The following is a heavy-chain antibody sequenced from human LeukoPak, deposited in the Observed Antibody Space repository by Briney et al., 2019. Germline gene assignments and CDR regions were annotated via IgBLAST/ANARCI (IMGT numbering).Heavy chain of an antibody. D-gene: IGHD2-15*01. CDR1: GFTFSSYS. V-gene: IGHV3-21*01. CDR3: ARISKGSTHDYLDY. CDR2: IPTSSTYI. J-gene: IGHJ4*02. Sequence: GGSLRLSCAASGFTFSSYSMNWVRQAPRKGLEWVSSIPTSSTYIHYADSVKGRFTISRDNAKNSLYLQMNSLRAEDTAVYYCARISKGSTHDYLDYWGQGTLVTVSS.